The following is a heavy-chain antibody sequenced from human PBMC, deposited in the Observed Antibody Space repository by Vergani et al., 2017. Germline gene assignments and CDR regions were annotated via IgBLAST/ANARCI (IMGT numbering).Heavy chain of an antibody. Sequence: QVQLVQSGAEVKKPGSSVKVSCKASGGTFSSYAISWVRQAPGQGLEWMGRIIPIFGTANYEQKFQGRVTINADESTSTAYMELSSLISEDTAVYYCARRPFGYGGNGGFDYWGQGTLVTVSS. CDR3: ARRPFGYGGNGGFDY. D-gene: IGHD4-23*01. V-gene: IGHV1-69*18. CDR1: GGTFSSYA. CDR2: IIPIFGTA. J-gene: IGHJ4*02.